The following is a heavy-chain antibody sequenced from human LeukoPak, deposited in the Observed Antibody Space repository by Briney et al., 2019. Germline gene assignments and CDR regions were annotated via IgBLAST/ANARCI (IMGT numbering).Heavy chain of an antibody. D-gene: IGHD6-13*01. CDR2: SNSDGSTT. CDR3: ARDKGIAAAGRGGWFDP. CDR1: GFTLTGYW. Sequence: GGSLRLSCAASGFTLTGYWMQWVRQAPGKGLMWVSRSNSDGSTTSYADSVKGRFTISRDNAKNSLYLQMNSLRAEDTAVYYCARDKGIAAAGRGGWFDPWGQGTLVTVSS. J-gene: IGHJ5*02. V-gene: IGHV3-74*01.